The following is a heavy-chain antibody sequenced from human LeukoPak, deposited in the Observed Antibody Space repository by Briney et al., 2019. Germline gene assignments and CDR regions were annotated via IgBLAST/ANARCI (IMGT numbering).Heavy chain of an antibody. CDR2: ISSNGGST. V-gene: IGHV3-64*01. Sequence: GGSLRLSCAASGFTFSIYAMHWVRQAPGKGLEYVSGISSNGGSTYYVNSVKGRFTISRDNSKNTLYLEMGSLRTEDMAVYYCARARIAAASLTYNWFDPWGQGTLVTVSS. CDR1: GFTFSIYA. J-gene: IGHJ5*02. D-gene: IGHD6-13*01. CDR3: ARARIAAASLTYNWFDP.